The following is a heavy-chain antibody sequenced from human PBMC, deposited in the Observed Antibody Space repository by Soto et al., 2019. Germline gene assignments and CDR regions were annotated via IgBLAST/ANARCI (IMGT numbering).Heavy chain of an antibody. CDR3: ARSLAVVVAANKAPLSGGLGEDAFDI. CDR1: GYTFTGYY. J-gene: IGHJ3*02. CDR2: INPNSGCT. D-gene: IGHD2-15*01. V-gene: IGHV1-2*04. Sequence: QVQLVQSGAEVKKPGASVKVSCKASGYTFTGYYMHWVRQAPGQGLEWMGWINPNSGCTNYAQKFQGWVTMTRDTSISTAYRELSRLRSDDTAVYYCARSLAVVVAANKAPLSGGLGEDAFDIWGQGTMVTVSS.